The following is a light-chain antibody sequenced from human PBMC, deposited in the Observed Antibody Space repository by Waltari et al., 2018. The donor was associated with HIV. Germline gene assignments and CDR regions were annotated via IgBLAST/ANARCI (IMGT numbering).Light chain of an antibody. Sequence: QSVLTQPPSVSAAPGQKVTISCSGSTSNIGNNYVYWYQRLPGTTPKLLIYDNSGPPSEIPDRFAGSKSGTSATLGITGLQTGDEADYYCGTWDSSLSAVVFGTGTKVTVL. J-gene: IGLJ1*01. CDR1: TSNIGNNY. CDR2: DNS. CDR3: GTWDSSLSAVV. V-gene: IGLV1-51*01.